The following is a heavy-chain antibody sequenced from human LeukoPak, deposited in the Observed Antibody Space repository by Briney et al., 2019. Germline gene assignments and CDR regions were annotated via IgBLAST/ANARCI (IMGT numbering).Heavy chain of an antibody. CDR2: INPSGGST. J-gene: IGHJ4*02. V-gene: IGHV1-46*01. D-gene: IGHD5-24*01. CDR1: GYTFTSYY. Sequence: ASVKVSCTASGYTFTSYYMHWVRHAPGQGLEWMGIINPSGGSTSYAQKFQGRVTMTRDTSTSTVYMELSSLRSGDTAVYYCARGTPPGRWLRDYWGQGTLVTVSS. CDR3: ARGTPPGRWLRDY.